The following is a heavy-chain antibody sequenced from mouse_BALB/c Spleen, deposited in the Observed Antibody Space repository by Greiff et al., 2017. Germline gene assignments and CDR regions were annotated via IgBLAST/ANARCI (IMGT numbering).Heavy chain of an antibody. J-gene: IGHJ4*01. D-gene: IGHD1-1*01. V-gene: IGHV14-3*02. CDR3: AREDGSFYAMDY. CDR2: IDPANGNT. Sequence: EVKLMESGAELVKPGASVKLSCTASGFNIKDTYMHWVKQRPEQGLEWIGRIDPANGNTKYDPKFQGKATITADTSSNTAYLQLSSLTSEDTAVYYCAREDGSFYAMDYWGQGTSVTVSS. CDR1: GFNIKDTY.